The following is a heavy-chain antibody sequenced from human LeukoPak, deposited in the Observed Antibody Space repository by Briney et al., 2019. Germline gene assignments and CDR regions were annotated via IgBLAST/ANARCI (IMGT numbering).Heavy chain of an antibody. CDR2: ISAYNGNT. CDR3: ARDEEWELYYY. CDR1: GYTFTSYY. J-gene: IGHJ4*02. D-gene: IGHD1-26*01. V-gene: IGHV1-18*04. Sequence: ASVKVSCKASGYTFTSYYMRWVRQAPGQGLEWMGWISAYNGNTNYAQKLQGRVTMTTDTSTSTAYMELRSLRSDDTAVYYCARDEEWELYYYWGQGTLVTVSS.